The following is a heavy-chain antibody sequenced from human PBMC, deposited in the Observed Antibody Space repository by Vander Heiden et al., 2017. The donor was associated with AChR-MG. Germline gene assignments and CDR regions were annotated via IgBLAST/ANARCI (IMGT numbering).Heavy chain of an antibody. V-gene: IGHV3-30*18. J-gene: IGHJ4*02. Sequence: QVQLVEPGGGVVQPGRSLRPPCAAFGFPFRSYGMHWVRQAPGKGLEGVAVIAYDGSDKYYADSVKGRFTISRDNSKNTLSLQMNSLGAEDTAIYYCAKEVYGKCWYDYWGQGTLVTVSS. CDR2: IAYDGSDK. CDR1: GFPFRSYG. CDR3: AKEVYGKCWYDY. D-gene: IGHD2-8*01.